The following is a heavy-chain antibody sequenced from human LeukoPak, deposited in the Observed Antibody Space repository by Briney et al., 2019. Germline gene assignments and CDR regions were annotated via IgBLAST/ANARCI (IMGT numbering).Heavy chain of an antibody. V-gene: IGHV4-4*07. D-gene: IGHD4/OR15-4a*01. CDR2: MYTSGTT. Sequence: SETLSLTCSVSGGSLANYFWTWIRQPAGKGLEWIGRMYTSGTTCYNPSLKSRAAMSLDTSKNQLFLRLGSVTAADTAVYYCARVGNRGYGGWFDPWGHGTLVTVSS. CDR3: ARVGNRGYGGWFDP. J-gene: IGHJ5*02. CDR1: GGSLANYF.